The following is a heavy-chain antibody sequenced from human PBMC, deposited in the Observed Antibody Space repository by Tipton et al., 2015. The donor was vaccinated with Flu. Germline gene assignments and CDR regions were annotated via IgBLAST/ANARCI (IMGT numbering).Heavy chain of an antibody. J-gene: IGHJ4*02. CDR1: GGSISSYY. Sequence: TLSLTCTVSGGSISSYYWSWIRQPPGKGLEWIGYIYYSGSTNYNPSLKSRVTISVDTSKNQFSLKLSSVTAADTAVYYCARGGEGFLEWLPKEWVHFDYWGQGTLVTVSS. V-gene: IGHV4-59*01. CDR3: ARGGEGFLEWLPKEWVHFDY. CDR2: IYYSGST. D-gene: IGHD3-3*01.